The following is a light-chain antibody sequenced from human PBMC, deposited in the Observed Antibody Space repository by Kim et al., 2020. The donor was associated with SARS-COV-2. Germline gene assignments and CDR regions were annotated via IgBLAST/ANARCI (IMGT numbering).Light chain of an antibody. CDR3: SSYTSSISYV. V-gene: IGLV2-14*01. J-gene: IGLJ1*01. CDR1: SRDVGGYNY. CDR2: DVN. Sequence: QFALTQPASVSGSPGQSITISCTGTSRDVGGYNYVSWYQQYPGKAPKLIIFDVNERPSGVSSRFSGSKSGNTASLTISGLQAEDEADYHCSSYTSSISYVFGTGTKVTVL.